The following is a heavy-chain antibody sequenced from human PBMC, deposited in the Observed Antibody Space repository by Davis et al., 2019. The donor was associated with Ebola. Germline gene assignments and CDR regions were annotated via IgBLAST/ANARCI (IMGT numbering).Heavy chain of an antibody. Sequence: PSETLSLTCTVSGGSISSYYWSWIRQPPGKGLEWIGYIYYSGSTNYNPSLKSRVTISVDTSRNQFSLKLSSVTAADTAVYYCARDSDREILPGYWGQGTLVTVSS. V-gene: IGHV4-59*01. J-gene: IGHJ4*02. CDR1: GGSISSYY. D-gene: IGHD1-26*01. CDR3: ARDSDREILPGY. CDR2: IYYSGST.